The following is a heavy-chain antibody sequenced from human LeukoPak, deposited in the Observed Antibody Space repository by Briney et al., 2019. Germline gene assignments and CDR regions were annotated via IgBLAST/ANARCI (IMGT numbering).Heavy chain of an antibody. Sequence: SETLSLTCTVSDGSISSSTYYWGWIRQPPGKGLEWIGSIYYSGSTYNNPSLKSRVTIFVDTSKNQFSLKLSSVTATDTAAYYCARTYGDYDDAFDVWGQGTMVTVSS. D-gene: IGHD4-17*01. CDR1: DGSISSSTYY. V-gene: IGHV4-39*01. J-gene: IGHJ3*01. CDR2: IYYSGST. CDR3: ARTYGDYDDAFDV.